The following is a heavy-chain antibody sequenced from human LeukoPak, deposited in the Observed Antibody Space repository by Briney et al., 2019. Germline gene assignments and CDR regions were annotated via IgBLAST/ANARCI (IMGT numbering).Heavy chain of an antibody. Sequence: GGSLRLSCAASGFTFSSYGMHWVRQAPGKGLEWVAFIRYDGSNKYYADSVKGRFTISRDNSKNTLYLQMNSLRAEDTAVYYCARVCGGDCWYAFDIWGQGTMVTVSS. D-gene: IGHD2-21*02. CDR3: ARVCGGDCWYAFDI. CDR1: GFTFSSYG. J-gene: IGHJ3*02. CDR2: IRYDGSNK. V-gene: IGHV3-30*02.